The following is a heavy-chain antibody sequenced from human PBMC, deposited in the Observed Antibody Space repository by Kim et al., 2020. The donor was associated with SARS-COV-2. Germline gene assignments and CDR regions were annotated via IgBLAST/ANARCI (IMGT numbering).Heavy chain of an antibody. V-gene: IGHV4-39*01. D-gene: IGHD6-19*01. J-gene: IGHJ2*01. CDR2: IYYSGST. CDR3: ARRDIAVAPKGAYWYFDL. Sequence: SETLSLTCTVSGGSISSSSYYWGWIRQPPGKGLEWIGSIYYSGSTYYNPSLKSRVTISVDTSKNQFSLKLSSVTAADTAVYYCARRDIAVAPKGAYWYFDLWGRGTLVTVSS. CDR1: GGSISSSSYY.